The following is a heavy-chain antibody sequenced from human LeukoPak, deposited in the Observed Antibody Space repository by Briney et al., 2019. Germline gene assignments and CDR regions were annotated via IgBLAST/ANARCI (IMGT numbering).Heavy chain of an antibody. J-gene: IGHJ4*02. V-gene: IGHV3-23*01. Sequence: PGGSLRLSCVASGFTFNTFGMTWVRQAPGKGLEWVSGISDSGGSTYYADPVKGRFTISRDNSKNTVYLQIHSLRAEDTAVYYCARDSSPGYYDYVWGTYPRYWGQGTLVTVSS. CDR1: GFTFNTFG. CDR2: ISDSGGST. CDR3: ARDSSPGYYDYVWGTYPRY. D-gene: IGHD3-16*02.